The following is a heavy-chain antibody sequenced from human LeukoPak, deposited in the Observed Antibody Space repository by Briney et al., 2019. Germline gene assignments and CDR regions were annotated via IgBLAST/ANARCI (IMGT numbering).Heavy chain of an antibody. Sequence: GGSLSLSCTASGFTFSSGAMCWVRKAQATGLELVSAGNGSGGSTYYADSVKGRFTISRVNSKNTLYLQMNSLRAEDTAVYYCAKDGFRGRGDAFDIWGQGTMVTVSS. D-gene: IGHD2-2*03. CDR2: GNGSGGST. CDR1: GFTFSSGA. V-gene: IGHV3-23*01. CDR3: AKDGFRGRGDAFDI. J-gene: IGHJ3*02.